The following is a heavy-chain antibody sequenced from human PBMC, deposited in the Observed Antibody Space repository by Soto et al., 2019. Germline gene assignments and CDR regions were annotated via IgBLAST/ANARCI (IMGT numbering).Heavy chain of an antibody. V-gene: IGHV4-59*01. J-gene: IGHJ3*02. Sequence: PSETLSLTCTVSGGSISSYYWSWIRQPPGKGLEWIGYIYYSGSTNYNPSLKSRVNISVDTSKNQFSLKLSSVTAADTAVYYYARDNLVGHSYGNQIHALDNWGQGTKVTVSS. CDR3: ARDNLVGHSYGNQIHALDN. CDR2: IYYSGST. D-gene: IGHD5-18*01. CDR1: GGSISSYY.